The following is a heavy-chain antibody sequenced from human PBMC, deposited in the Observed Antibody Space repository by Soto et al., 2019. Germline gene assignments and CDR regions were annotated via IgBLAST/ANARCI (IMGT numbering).Heavy chain of an antibody. D-gene: IGHD3-9*01. J-gene: IGHJ6*02. CDR1: GLTVSTNY. CDR3: ARDYDTSRGDWAYYGIDV. CDR2: IYYGGTT. Sequence: EVQLVESGGGLVQPGGSLRISCAASGLTVSTNYMSWVRQVPGKGLEWVSIIYYGGTTYYADSVKGRFTISRDDSKNTLYLQMHSLRAEDTAVYYCARDYDTSRGDWAYYGIDVWGQGTTVTVSS. V-gene: IGHV3-66*01.